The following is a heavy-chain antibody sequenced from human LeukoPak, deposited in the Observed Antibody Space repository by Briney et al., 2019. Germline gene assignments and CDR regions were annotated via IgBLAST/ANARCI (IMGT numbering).Heavy chain of an antibody. CDR2: VNPNSGGT. D-gene: IGHD6-13*01. J-gene: IGHJ4*02. CDR3: ARESSSSWSKDY. V-gene: IGHV1-2*02. Sequence: ASVKVSCKASGYTFTGYYMHWVRQAPGQGLEWMGWVNPNSGGTNYAQKFQGRVTMTRDTSISTAYMELSRLRSDDTAVYYCARESSSSWSKDYWGQGTLVTVSS. CDR1: GYTFTGYY.